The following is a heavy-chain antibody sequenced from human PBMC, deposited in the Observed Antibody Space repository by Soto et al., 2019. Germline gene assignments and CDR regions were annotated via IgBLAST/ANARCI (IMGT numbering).Heavy chain of an antibody. CDR3: GRLQNCINWSFDL. CDR1: GASTSRYY. D-gene: IGHD3-3*01. CDR2: SHHSGYI. J-gene: IGHJ4*02. V-gene: IGHV4-59*08. Sequence: PSETLSLTCTVSGASTSRYYWGWVRQPPGRGLEWIGFSHHSGYISYSPSLKSRVTMSVEPSKNQFSLKLTSVTAADTVLFYCGRLQNCINWSFDLWGQGTLVTVSS.